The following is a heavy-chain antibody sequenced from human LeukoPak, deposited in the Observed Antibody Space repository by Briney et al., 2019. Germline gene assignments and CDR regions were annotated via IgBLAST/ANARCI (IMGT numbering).Heavy chain of an antibody. V-gene: IGHV4-4*02. J-gene: IGHJ4*02. CDR3: ASLGGSGWSTDY. D-gene: IGHD6-19*01. CDR1: GGSISSSNW. Sequence: PSETLSLTCAVSGGSISSSNWWSWVRQPPGKGLEWIGEIYHSGSTNYNPSLKSRVTISVDKSKNQFSLKLSSVTAADTAVYYCASLGGSGWSTDYWGQGTLVTVSS. CDR2: IYHSGST.